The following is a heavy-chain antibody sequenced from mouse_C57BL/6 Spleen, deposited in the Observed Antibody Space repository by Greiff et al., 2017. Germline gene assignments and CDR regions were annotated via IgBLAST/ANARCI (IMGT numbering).Heavy chain of an antibody. CDR1: GYTFTSYW. V-gene: IGHV1-64*01. Sequence: QVQLQQPGAELVKPGASVKLSCKASGYTFTSYWMHWVKQRPGQGLEWIGMIHPNSGSTNYNEKFKSKATLTVDKSSSTAYMQLSSLTSEDSAVYYCARSGSNYWYFDYWGQGTTLTVSS. D-gene: IGHD2-5*01. CDR3: ARSGSNYWYFDY. J-gene: IGHJ2*01. CDR2: IHPNSGST.